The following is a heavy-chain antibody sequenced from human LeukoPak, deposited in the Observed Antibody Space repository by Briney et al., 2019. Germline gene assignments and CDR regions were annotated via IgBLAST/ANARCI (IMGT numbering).Heavy chain of an antibody. V-gene: IGHV1-24*01. CDR1: GYTLTELS. Sequence: ASVKVSCKVSGYTLTELSMHWVCQAPEKGLEWMGGFDPEDGEAIYAQKFQGRVSMTRDTSASTVYMELNSLRSEDTAVYYCTRDRVVPNAGPRLYNWFDPWGQGTLVTVSS. CDR2: FDPEDGEA. D-gene: IGHD2-2*01. CDR3: TRDRVVPNAGPRLYNWFDP. J-gene: IGHJ5*02.